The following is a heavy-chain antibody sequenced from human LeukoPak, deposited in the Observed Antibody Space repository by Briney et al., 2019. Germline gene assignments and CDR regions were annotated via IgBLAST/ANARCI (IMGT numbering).Heavy chain of an antibody. CDR2: FRSSGRAI. J-gene: IGHJ4*02. Sequence: PGGSLRLSCAASGFPFSSFDMNWVRQAPGKGLEWVSYFRSSGRAIYYADSVEGRFTISRDNAKNSLYLQMNSLRAEDTAVYFCARADYWGQGTLVTVSS. CDR3: ARADY. CDR1: GFPFSSFD. V-gene: IGHV3-48*03.